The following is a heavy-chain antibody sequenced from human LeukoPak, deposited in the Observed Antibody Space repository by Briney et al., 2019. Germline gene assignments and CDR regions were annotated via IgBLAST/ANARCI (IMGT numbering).Heavy chain of an antibody. CDR1: IDSFSNYH. D-gene: IGHD1-26*01. CDR2: VNESGGT. V-gene: IGHV4-34*01. J-gene: IGHJ4*02. Sequence: PSETLSLTCAVYIDSFSNYHWNWIRQTPAKGMEWIGEVNESGGTNISPSLRSRVILPVDTSKNQSSLKLISVTVADTAMYYCAKSGGYGLIDYWGQGTLVTVSS. CDR3: AKSGGYGLIDY.